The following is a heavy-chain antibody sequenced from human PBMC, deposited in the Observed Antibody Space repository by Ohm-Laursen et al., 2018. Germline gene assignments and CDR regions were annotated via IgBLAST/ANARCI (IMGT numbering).Heavy chain of an antibody. Sequence: SVKVSCKASGGTFSSYAISWVRQAPGQGLEWMGGIIPIFGTANYAQKFQGRVTITADKSTSTAYMELSSLRSEDTAVYYCAREGPGIYYDSSGSFDYWGQGTLVTVSS. CDR2: IIPIFGTA. V-gene: IGHV1-69*06. CDR3: AREGPGIYYDSSGSFDY. D-gene: IGHD3-22*01. J-gene: IGHJ4*02. CDR1: GGTFSSYA.